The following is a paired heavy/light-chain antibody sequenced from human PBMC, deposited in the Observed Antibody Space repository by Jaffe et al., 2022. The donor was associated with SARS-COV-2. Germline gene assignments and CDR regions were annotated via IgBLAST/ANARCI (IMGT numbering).Heavy chain of an antibody. Sequence: QVQLMQSGDEVKKPGASVTVSCKASGYTFTSYAFSWVRQAPGQGLEWMGWVSAYNGDTSYAQKFQDRVTMTTDTSTSTVYMEVRSLGSDDTAVFYCVREGRGNWRNWYFDLWGRGTLVTVSS. V-gene: IGHV1-18*04. CDR3: VREGRGNWRNWYFDL. J-gene: IGHJ2*01. CDR2: VSAYNGDT. CDR1: GYTFTSYA.
Light chain of an antibody. CDR2: DDS. CDR1: NIGGKS. V-gene: IGLV3-21*02. J-gene: IGLJ2*01. Sequence: SYVLTQPPSVSVAPGQTAKITCGANNIGGKSVHWYQQKPGQAPVLVVYDDSDRPSRIPARFSGSNSGDTATLTISRVEAGDEADYYCQVWHSSTDVVFGGGTKLTVL. CDR3: QVWHSSTDVV.